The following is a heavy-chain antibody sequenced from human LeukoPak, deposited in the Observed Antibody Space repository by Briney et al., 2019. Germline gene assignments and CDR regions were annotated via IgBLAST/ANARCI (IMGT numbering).Heavy chain of an antibody. Sequence: ASVKVSCKASGYTFTSYAMNWVRQAPGQGLEWMGWINPNSGGTNYAQKFQGRVTMTRDTSISTAYMELSRLRSDDTAVYYCARATLSYSSSWYYFDYWGQGTLVTVSS. V-gene: IGHV1-2*02. J-gene: IGHJ4*02. CDR2: INPNSGGT. CDR1: GYTFTSYA. CDR3: ARATLSYSSSWYYFDY. D-gene: IGHD6-13*01.